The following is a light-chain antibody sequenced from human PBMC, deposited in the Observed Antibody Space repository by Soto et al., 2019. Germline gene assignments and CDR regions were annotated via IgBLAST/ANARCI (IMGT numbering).Light chain of an antibody. CDR1: QGISTY. V-gene: IGKV1-39*01. CDR3: QQAYITPYT. J-gene: IGKJ2*01. CDR2: AAS. Sequence: DIQVTQSPVSLSASVGDRVTITCRTSQGISTYLNWYQQKAGDAPRLLISAASDLQKGVPSRFSGSGSGADFTRTISSLRPEDFATYYCQQAYITPYTFGQGAKLEI.